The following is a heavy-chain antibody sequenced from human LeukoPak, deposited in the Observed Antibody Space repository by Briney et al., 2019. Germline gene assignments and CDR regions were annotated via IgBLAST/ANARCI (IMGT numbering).Heavy chain of an antibody. V-gene: IGHV3-23*01. D-gene: IGHD3-10*01. Sequence: GGSLRLSCAASGFTFSSYAMSWVRQAPGKGLEGVSAISGSGGSTYSADSVKGRFTISRDNSKNTLYLQMNSRRAEDTAVYYCAKDLWFGELRGYFDLWGRGTVVTVSS. CDR3: AKDLWFGELRGYFDL. CDR2: ISGSGGST. J-gene: IGHJ2*01. CDR1: GFTFSSYA.